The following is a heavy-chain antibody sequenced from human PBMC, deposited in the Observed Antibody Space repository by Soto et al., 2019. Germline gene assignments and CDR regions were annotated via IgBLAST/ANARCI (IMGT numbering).Heavy chain of an antibody. Sequence: SETLPLTCTVSGSSIRSYYWSWIRQPPGKGLEWIGYIYYSGSTNYNPSLKGRVTISVDTSKNQFSLKLSSVTAADTAVYYCAIHILSGFYDSSGYPNWLDPWAQGSLVPVSS. D-gene: IGHD3-22*01. J-gene: IGHJ5*02. CDR3: AIHILSGFYDSSGYPNWLDP. CDR2: IYYSGST. CDR1: GSSIRSYY. V-gene: IGHV4-59*08.